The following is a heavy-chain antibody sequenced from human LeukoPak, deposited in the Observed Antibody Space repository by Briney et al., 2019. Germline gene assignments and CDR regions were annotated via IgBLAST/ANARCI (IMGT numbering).Heavy chain of an antibody. CDR2: ISYDGSNK. V-gene: IGHV3-30*18. CDR1: GFTFSSYG. J-gene: IGHJ1*01. Sequence: GGSLRLSCAASGFTFSSYGMHWVRQAPGKGLEWVAVISYDGSNKYYADSVKGRFTISRDNSKNTLYLQMNSLRAEDTAVYYCAKDRTEYQQLTYPYFQHWGQGTLVTVSS. CDR3: AKDRTEYQQLTYPYFQH. D-gene: IGHD2-2*01.